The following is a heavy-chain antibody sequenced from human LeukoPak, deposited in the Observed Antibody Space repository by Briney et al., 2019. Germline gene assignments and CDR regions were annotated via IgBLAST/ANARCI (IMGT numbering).Heavy chain of an antibody. CDR3: AKDRSSRYDFWSGSFSHYYYYYMDV. CDR2: ISGGSA. J-gene: IGHJ6*03. D-gene: IGHD3-3*01. V-gene: IGHV3-23*01. Sequence: GGSLRLSCAGSGFTVCSFAMSWVRQAPGKGLEWVSAISGGSADYADSVKGRFSISIDNSKNTLYLQMNSLRAEDTAVYYCAKDRSSRYDFWSGSFSHYYYYYMDVWGKGTTVTVSS. CDR1: GFTVCSFA.